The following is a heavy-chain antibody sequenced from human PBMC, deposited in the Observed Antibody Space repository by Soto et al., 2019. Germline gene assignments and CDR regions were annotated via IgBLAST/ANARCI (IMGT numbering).Heavy chain of an antibody. CDR2: TSYDGGNP. D-gene: IGHD2-2*01. Sequence: QVQLVESGGGVVQPGRSLRLSCAGSGFKFGSYGMHWVRQAPGKGLEWVAVTSYDGGNPQYADSVKGRFTISRDNSKNTLYLQMDSLSTDDTAVYYCAKALSTLGRNCLDSWGQGTLVTVSS. CDR3: AKALSTLGRNCLDS. V-gene: IGHV3-30*18. CDR1: GFKFGSYG. J-gene: IGHJ4*02.